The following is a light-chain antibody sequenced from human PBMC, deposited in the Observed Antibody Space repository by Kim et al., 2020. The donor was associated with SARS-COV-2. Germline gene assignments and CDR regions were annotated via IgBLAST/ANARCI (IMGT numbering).Light chain of an antibody. CDR3: RSFTSSYTYV. Sequence: QSALTQPASVSGSPGQSITISCAGSSSDIGKYNYVSWYQQRPGDAPKLIIYDVNNRPSGASSRFSGSKSGNTASLTVSGLQAADEADYYCRSFTSSYTYVCGTGTKVTVL. CDR1: SSDIGKYNY. V-gene: IGLV2-14*03. CDR2: DVN. J-gene: IGLJ1*01.